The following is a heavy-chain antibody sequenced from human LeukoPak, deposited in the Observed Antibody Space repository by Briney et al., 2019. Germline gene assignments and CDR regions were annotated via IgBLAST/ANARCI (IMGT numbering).Heavy chain of an antibody. CDR1: GYAFTGYY. CDR2: VNPNSGGT. J-gene: IGHJ4*02. V-gene: IGHV1-2*02. Sequence: ASVKVSCKASGYAFTGYYLHWVRQAPGQGLEWMGWVNPNSGGTSYAQKFQGRVTLTRDTSISTAYMGLSRLTSDDTAVYYCARARAPYSSSSGGFDYWGPGTLVTVSS. D-gene: IGHD6-6*01. CDR3: ARARAPYSSSSGGFDY.